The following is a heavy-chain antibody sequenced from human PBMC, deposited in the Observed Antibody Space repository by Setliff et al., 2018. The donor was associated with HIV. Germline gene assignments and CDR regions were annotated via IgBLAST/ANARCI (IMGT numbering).Heavy chain of an antibody. CDR1: GFTFSRFW. V-gene: IGHV3-7*01. J-gene: IGHJ6*03. D-gene: IGHD5-18*01. CDR3: ARRNALIVDTVVVSGYYKYMDV. CDR2: IKQDGSEK. Sequence: LRLSCAGSGFTFSRFWMSWVRQAPGKGLEWVADIKQDGSEKKYVDSVKGRFTILRDNAKNSLYLQMNSLRAEDTSVYYCARRNALIVDTVVVSGYYKYMDVWGNGTTVTVSS.